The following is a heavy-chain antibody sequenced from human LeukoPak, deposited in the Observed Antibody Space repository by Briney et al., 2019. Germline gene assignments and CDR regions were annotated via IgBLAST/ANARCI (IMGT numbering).Heavy chain of an antibody. J-gene: IGHJ4*02. D-gene: IGHD3-10*01. Sequence: GGSLRLSCAASGFTFSSYWMHWVRQAPGKGLMWVSHINNDGSRTSYADSVKGRFTISRDNGENTVYLQMNSLRVEDTAVYYCARDAPGEGVEHWGQGTLVTVSA. CDR2: INNDGSRT. CDR3: ARDAPGEGVEH. V-gene: IGHV3-74*01. CDR1: GFTFSSYW.